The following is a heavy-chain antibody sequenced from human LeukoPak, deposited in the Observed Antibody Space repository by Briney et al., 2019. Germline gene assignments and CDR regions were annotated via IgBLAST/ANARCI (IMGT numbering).Heavy chain of an antibody. CDR1: GGTFSSYA. CDR3: ARVPRIRNPGQWFDP. D-gene: IGHD1-14*01. J-gene: IGHJ5*02. Sequence: ASVKVSCKASGGTFSSYAISWVRQAPGQGLEWMGGIIPIFGTANYAQKFQGRVTITADESTSTAYMELSSLRSEDTAVYYCARVPRIRNPGQWFDPWGQGTLVTVSS. CDR2: IIPIFGTA. V-gene: IGHV1-69*13.